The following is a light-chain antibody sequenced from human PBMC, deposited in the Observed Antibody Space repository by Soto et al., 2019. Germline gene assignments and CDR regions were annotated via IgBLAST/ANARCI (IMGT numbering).Light chain of an antibody. V-gene: IGKV3-20*01. CDR3: QQYGSSSWT. J-gene: IGKJ1*01. CDR2: DAS. CDR1: QSVSSRS. Sequence: IVWTQSPGTLSLSPGERSTLSCMASQSVSSRSLAWYQQKPGQAPRLLISDASNRAADIPDRFSGSGSGTDFTLTISRLEPEDFAVYYCQQYGSSSWTFGPGTQVDIK.